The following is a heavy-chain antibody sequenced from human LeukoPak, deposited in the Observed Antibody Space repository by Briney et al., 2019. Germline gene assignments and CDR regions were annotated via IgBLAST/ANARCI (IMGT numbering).Heavy chain of an antibody. CDR2: INHSGST. D-gene: IGHD3-3*01. V-gene: IGHV4-34*01. J-gene: IGHJ4*02. CDR1: GGSFSGYY. CDR3: ARGNDFWSGYYVDY. Sequence: PSETLSLTCAVYGGSFSGYYWSWIRQPPGKGLEWIGEINHSGSTNYNPSLKSRVTISVDTSKNQFSLKLSSVTAADTAVYYCARGNDFWSGYYVDYRGQGTLVTVSS.